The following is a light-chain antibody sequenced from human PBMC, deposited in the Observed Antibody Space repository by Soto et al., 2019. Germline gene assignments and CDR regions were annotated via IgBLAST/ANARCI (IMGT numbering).Light chain of an antibody. CDR3: TSYAGSNDLV. Sequence: QSALTQPPSASGSPGQSVTISCTGTSSDVGGYKYVSWYQHHPGKAPKLILYEVNKRPSGVPDRFSGSKSGNTASLTVSGLKTEDEAEYYCTSYAGSNDLVFGGGTKLTVL. J-gene: IGLJ2*01. CDR2: EVN. V-gene: IGLV2-8*01. CDR1: SSDVGGYKY.